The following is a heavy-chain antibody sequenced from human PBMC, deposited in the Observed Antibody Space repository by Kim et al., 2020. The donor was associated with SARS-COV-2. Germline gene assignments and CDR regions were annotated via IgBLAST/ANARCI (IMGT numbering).Heavy chain of an antibody. Sequence: ASVKVSCKASGYTFTSYYMHWVRQAPGQGLEWMGIINPSGGSTSYAQKFQGRVTMTRDTSTSTVYMELSSLRSEDTAVYYCARTPMVRGVNGNWFDPWGQGTLVTVSS. CDR2: INPSGGST. CDR3: ARTPMVRGVNGNWFDP. J-gene: IGHJ5*02. CDR1: GYTFTSYY. D-gene: IGHD3-10*01. V-gene: IGHV1-46*01.